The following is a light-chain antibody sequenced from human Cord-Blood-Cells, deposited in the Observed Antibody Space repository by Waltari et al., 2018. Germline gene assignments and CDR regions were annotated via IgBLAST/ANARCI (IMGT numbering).Light chain of an antibody. CDR1: QSISIY. V-gene: IGKV1-39*01. Sequence: IQMTQSPSSMSASVGDSVTITCPASQSISIYLNWHQQKPGKAPKLLIYAASSLQSGVPSRFSGSGSGTDFTLTISSLQPEDFATYYCQQSYSTPLTFGGGTKVEIK. CDR3: QQSYSTPLT. CDR2: AAS. J-gene: IGKJ4*01.